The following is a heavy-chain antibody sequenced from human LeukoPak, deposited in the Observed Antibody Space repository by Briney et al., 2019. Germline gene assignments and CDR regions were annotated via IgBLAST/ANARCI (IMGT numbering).Heavy chain of an antibody. V-gene: IGHV3-7*05. J-gene: IGHJ4*02. D-gene: IGHD1-26*01. Sequence: GGSLRLSCAASGFTFSYFWMSWVRQAPGKGLEWVANINLDGTERHYVDSVKGRFTISRDNARKSLYLQMNSLRDEDTDVYYCARDNVGATPFDYWGQGTLVTVSS. CDR2: INLDGTER. CDR3: ARDNVGATPFDY. CDR1: GFTFSYFW.